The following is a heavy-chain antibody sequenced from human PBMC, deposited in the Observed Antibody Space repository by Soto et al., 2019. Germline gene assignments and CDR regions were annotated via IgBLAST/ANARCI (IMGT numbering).Heavy chain of an antibody. CDR2: IIPIFGTA. Sequence: ASVKVSCKASGGTFSSYVISWVRQAPGQGLEWMGGIIPIFGTANYAQKFQGRVTITADESTSTAYMELSSLRSEDTAVYYCASSKCLTSCYGRYGMDVWGQGTTVTVSS. V-gene: IGHV1-69*13. D-gene: IGHD2-2*01. CDR1: GGTFSSYV. J-gene: IGHJ6*02. CDR3: ASSKCLTSCYGRYGMDV.